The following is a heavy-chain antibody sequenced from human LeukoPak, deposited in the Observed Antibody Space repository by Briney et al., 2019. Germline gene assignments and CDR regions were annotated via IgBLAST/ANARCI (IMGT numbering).Heavy chain of an antibody. D-gene: IGHD1-26*01. J-gene: IGHJ6*03. CDR1: GYTFTSYD. V-gene: IGHV1-8*03. CDR3: ARGDSGSYFYYYYYMDV. Sequence: GASVKVSCKASGYTFTSYDINWVRQATGQGLEWMGWMNPNSGNTGYAQKFQGRVTITRNTSISTAYMELSSLRSEDTAVYYCARGDSGSYFYYYYYMDVWGKGTTVTVSS. CDR2: MNPNSGNT.